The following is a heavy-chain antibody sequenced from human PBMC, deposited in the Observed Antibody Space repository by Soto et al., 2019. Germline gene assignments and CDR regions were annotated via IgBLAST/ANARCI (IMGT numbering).Heavy chain of an antibody. Sequence: QVQLQESGPGLVKPSQTLSLSCSISGGSITSANYYWTWIRLFPGKGLEWIGYIYSSGTTHYNPSLKSRATISLDTTNNQFSLEVKSATAADMAVYYCARMGLHLGELSRNWFDPWGQGSLVTVSS. CDR2: IYSSGTT. CDR1: GGSITSANYY. V-gene: IGHV4-31*03. J-gene: IGHJ5*02. CDR3: ARMGLHLGELSRNWFDP. D-gene: IGHD3-16*02.